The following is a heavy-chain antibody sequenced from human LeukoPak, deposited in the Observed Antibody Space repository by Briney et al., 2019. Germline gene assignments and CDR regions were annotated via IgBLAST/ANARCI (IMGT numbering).Heavy chain of an antibody. D-gene: IGHD3-22*01. V-gene: IGHV1-46*01. Sequence: ASVRVSCKASGYTFTSYYMHWVRQAPGQGLEWMGIINPSGGSTSYAQKFQGRVTMTRDMSTSTVYMELSSLRSEDTAVYYCARAEFYYDSSGYYYWEAFDIWGQGTMVTVSS. J-gene: IGHJ3*02. CDR3: ARAEFYYDSSGYYYWEAFDI. CDR1: GYTFTSYY. CDR2: INPSGGST.